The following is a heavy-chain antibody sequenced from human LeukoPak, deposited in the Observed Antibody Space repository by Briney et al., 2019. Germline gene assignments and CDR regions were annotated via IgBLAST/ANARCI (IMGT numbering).Heavy chain of an antibody. CDR2: IYSGGST. J-gene: IGHJ4*02. V-gene: IGHV3-66*01. CDR3: ARDFSGWYRY. Sequence: AAXXFTXXXXXMSWVXXAPGXXLEWVSVIYSGGSTYYADSVKGRFTISRDNSKNTLYLQMNSLRAEDTAVYYCARDFSGWYRYWGQGTLVTVSS. D-gene: IGHD6-19*01. CDR1: XFTXXXXX.